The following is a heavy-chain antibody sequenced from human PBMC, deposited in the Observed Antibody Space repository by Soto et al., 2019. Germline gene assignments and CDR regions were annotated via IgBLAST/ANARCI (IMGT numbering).Heavy chain of an antibody. Sequence: QVQLVQSGAEVKKPGSSVKVSCKASGGTFSSYAISWVRQAPGQGLEWMGGIIPIFGTANYAQKFQGRVTITADESTSTAYMELSSLRSEDTAVYYRARTDYYDSSGYYGYFDYWGQGTLVTVSS. CDR3: ARTDYYDSSGYYGYFDY. CDR1: GGTFSSYA. CDR2: IIPIFGTA. D-gene: IGHD3-22*01. J-gene: IGHJ4*02. V-gene: IGHV1-69*01.